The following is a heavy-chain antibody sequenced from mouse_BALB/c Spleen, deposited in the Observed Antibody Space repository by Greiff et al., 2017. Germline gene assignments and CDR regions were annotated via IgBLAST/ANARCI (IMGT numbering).Heavy chain of an antibody. J-gene: IGHJ2*01. D-gene: IGHD4-1*01. CDR1: GFTFTDYY. CDR2: IRNKANGYTT. Sequence: DVHLVESGGGLVQPGGSLRLSCATSGFTFTDYYMSWVRQPPGKALEWLGFIRNKANGYTTEYSASVKGRFTISRDTSQSILYLQMNTLRAEDSATYCCARDTGTHYFDYWGQGTTLTVSS. CDR3: ARDTGTHYFDY. V-gene: IGHV7-3*02.